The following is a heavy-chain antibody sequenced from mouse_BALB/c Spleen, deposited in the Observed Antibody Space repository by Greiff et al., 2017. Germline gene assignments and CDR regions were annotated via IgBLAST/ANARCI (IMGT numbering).Heavy chain of an antibody. CDR1: GFTFSSYA. CDR2: ISSGGST. V-gene: IGHV5-6-5*01. Sequence: EVNVVESGGGLVKPGGSLKLSCAASGFTFSSYAMSWVRQTPEKRLEWVASISSGGSTYYPDSVKGRFTISRDNARNILYLQMSSLRSEDTAMYYCARTTVPYWYFDVWGAGTTVTVSS. CDR3: ARTTVPYWYFDV. D-gene: IGHD1-1*01. J-gene: IGHJ1*01.